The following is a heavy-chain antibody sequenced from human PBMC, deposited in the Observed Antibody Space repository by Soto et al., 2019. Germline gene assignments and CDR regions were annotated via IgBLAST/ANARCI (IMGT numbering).Heavy chain of an antibody. J-gene: IGHJ4*02. D-gene: IGHD5-12*01. CDR3: ARGRTDGYNSGDFDY. V-gene: IGHV4-34*01. Sequence: TSETLSLTCAVYGGSFSGYYWSWIRQPPGKGLEWIGEINHSGSTNYNPSLKSRVTISVDTSKNQFSLKLSSVTAADTAVYYCARGRTDGYNSGDFDYWGQGTLVTVSS. CDR1: GGSFSGYY. CDR2: INHSGST.